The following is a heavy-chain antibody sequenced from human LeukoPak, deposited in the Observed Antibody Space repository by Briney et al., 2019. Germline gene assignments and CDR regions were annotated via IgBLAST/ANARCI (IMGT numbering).Heavy chain of an antibody. CDR2: ISGSGGST. V-gene: IGHV3-23*01. CDR3: AKVPAGGIAAAGTTGY. Sequence: PGGSLRLSCAASGFTFSSYAMSWVRQAPGKGLEWVSAISGSGGSTYYADSVKGRFTISRDNSKNTLYLQMNSLRAEDTAVCYCAKVPAGGIAAAGTTGYWGQGTLVTVSS. CDR1: GFTFSSYA. D-gene: IGHD6-13*01. J-gene: IGHJ4*02.